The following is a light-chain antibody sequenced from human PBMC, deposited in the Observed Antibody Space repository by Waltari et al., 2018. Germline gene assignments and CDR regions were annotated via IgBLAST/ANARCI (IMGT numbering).Light chain of an antibody. CDR1: QSVSSN. J-gene: IGKJ4*01. Sequence: EIVMTQSPATLSVSPGERATLSCRASQSVSSNLAWYQQKPGQAPRLLIYGASTRATGDPARFSGSGSETEFTLTISSLQSEDFAAYYCQQYNNWPLAFGGGTKVEIK. CDR2: GAS. V-gene: IGKV3-15*01. CDR3: QQYNNWPLA.